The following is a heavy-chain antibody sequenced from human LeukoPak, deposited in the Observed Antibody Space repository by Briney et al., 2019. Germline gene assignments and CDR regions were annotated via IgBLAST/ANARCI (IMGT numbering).Heavy chain of an antibody. Sequence: GASVKVSCKASGYTFTSYGISWVRQAPGQGLEWMGWISAYNGNTNYAQKLQGRVTMTTDTSTSTAYMELRSLRSDDTAVYYCARDRVSDIVVVPAAYFDYWGQGTLVTVSS. J-gene: IGHJ4*02. V-gene: IGHV1-18*01. CDR2: ISAYNGNT. D-gene: IGHD2-2*01. CDR1: GYTFTSYG. CDR3: ARDRVSDIVVVPAAYFDY.